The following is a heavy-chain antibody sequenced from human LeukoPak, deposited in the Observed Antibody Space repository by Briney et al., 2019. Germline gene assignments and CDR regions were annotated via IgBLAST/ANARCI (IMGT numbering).Heavy chain of an antibody. CDR2: ISGSGGST. CDR3: AKVYYYGSGSYDY. D-gene: IGHD3-10*01. V-gene: IGHV3-23*01. Sequence: GGSLRLSSAASGFTFSNYAMSWVRQAPGKGLEWVSAISGSGGSTYYAHSVKGRFTISRDNSKNTLYLQMNSLRAEDTAVYYCAKVYYYGSGSYDYWGQGTLVTVSS. CDR1: GFTFSNYA. J-gene: IGHJ4*02.